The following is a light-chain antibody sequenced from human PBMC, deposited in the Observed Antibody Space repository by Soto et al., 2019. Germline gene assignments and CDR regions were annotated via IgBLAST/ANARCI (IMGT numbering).Light chain of an antibody. CDR1: SSDVGLYDY. J-gene: IGLJ1*01. CDR3: SSYTSDSSYV. Sequence: QSALTQPASVSGSPGQSITISCTGTSSDVGLYDYVSWYQQHPGKAPQLMIYAVSNRPSGVSNRFSASKSGNTASLFISGLQAEGEADYYCSSYTSDSSYVFGSGTKATV. V-gene: IGLV2-14*01. CDR2: AVS.